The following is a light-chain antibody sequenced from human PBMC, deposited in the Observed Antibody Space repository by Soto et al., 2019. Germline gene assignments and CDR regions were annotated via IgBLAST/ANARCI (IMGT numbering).Light chain of an antibody. CDR3: QTWSTGIQV. J-gene: IGLJ2*01. CDR1: SGHSSYA. CDR2: LNSDGSH. V-gene: IGLV4-69*01. Sequence: QLVLTQSPSASASLGASVKLTCTLSSGHSSYAIAWHQQQPEKGPRYFMKLNSDGSHNKGDGIPDRFSGSSSGAERYLTISSLQSEDEADYYCQTWSTGIQVFGGGTQLTVL.